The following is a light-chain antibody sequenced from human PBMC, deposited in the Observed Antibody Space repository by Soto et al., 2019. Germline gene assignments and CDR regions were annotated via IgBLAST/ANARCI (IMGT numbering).Light chain of an antibody. CDR2: GAS. Sequence: EIVLTQSPGTLSLSPGERATLSCRASQSVNSNYLAWYRRKPGQAPSLLIYGASTRATGIPGRFSGSGSGTDFTLTITRLEPEDFAEYYCQQYGSSPPTFGQGTKVEIK. CDR3: QQYGSSPPT. J-gene: IGKJ1*01. V-gene: IGKV3-20*01. CDR1: QSVNSNY.